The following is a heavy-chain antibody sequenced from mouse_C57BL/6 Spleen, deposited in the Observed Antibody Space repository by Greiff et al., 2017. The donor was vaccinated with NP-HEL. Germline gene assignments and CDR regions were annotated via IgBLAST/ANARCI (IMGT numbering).Heavy chain of an antibody. CDR3: TRRGNYYGSSAWFAY. J-gene: IGHJ3*01. V-gene: IGHV1-5*01. CDR2: IYPGNRDT. Sequence: VQLQQSGTVLARPGASVKMSCKTSGYTFTSYWMHWVKQRPGQGLEWIGAIYPGNRDTSYNQKFKGKAKLTAVTSASTAYMELSSLTNEDSAVYYCTRRGNYYGSSAWFAYWGQGTLVTVSA. D-gene: IGHD1-1*01. CDR1: GYTFTSYW.